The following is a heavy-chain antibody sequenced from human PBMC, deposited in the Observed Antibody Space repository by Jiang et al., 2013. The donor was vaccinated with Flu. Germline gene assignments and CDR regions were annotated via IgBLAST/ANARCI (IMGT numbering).Heavy chain of an antibody. CDR1: GFTFSNAW. D-gene: IGHD2-15*01. J-gene: IGHJ4*02. V-gene: IGHV3-15*01. CDR3: TTDNRIVVVVAAHRASDY. Sequence: VQLLESGGGLVKPGGSLRLSCAASGFTFSNAWMSWVRQAPGKGLEWVGRIKSKTDGGTTDYAAPVKGRFTISRDDSKNTLYLQMNSLKTEDTAVYYCTTDNRIVVVVAAHRASDYWGQGTLVTVSS. CDR2: IKSKTDGGTT.